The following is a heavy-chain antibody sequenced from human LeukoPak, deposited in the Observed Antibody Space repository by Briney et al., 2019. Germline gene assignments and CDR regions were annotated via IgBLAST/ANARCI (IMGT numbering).Heavy chain of an antibody. CDR1: GFTFSSYA. J-gene: IGHJ4*02. CDR3: AKEGVTAIASSYFDY. CDR2: ISGSGGST. V-gene: IGHV3-23*01. Sequence: GGSLRLSCAASGFTFSSYAMSWVRQAPGKGLEWVSGISGSGGSTYYADSVKGRFTISRDNSKNTLSLQMNSLRPEDTAVYYCAKEGVTAIASSYFDYWGQGTLVTVSS. D-gene: IGHD2-21*02.